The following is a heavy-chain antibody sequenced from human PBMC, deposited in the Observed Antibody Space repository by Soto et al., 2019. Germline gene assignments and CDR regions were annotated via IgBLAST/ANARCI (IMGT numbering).Heavy chain of an antibody. CDR3: AVDSYGMDV. CDR1: GGSISSYY. Sequence: SETLSLTCTVSGGSISSYYWSWIRQPPGKGLEWIGYIYYSGSTNYNPSLKSRVTISVDTSKNQFSLKLSSVTAADTAVYYCAVDSYGMDVWGQGTTVTVSS. CDR2: IYYSGST. V-gene: IGHV4-59*01. J-gene: IGHJ6*02.